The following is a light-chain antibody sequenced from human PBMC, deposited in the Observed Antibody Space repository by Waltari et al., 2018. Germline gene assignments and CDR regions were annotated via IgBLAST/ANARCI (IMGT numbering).Light chain of an antibody. CDR3: QQYRTSPWA. J-gene: IGKJ1*01. CDR2: KAS. V-gene: IGKV1-5*03. CDR1: QNINSW. Sequence: DIQMTQSPSILSASVGDRVTLTCRASQNINSWLAWYQQKPGMAPKLLISKASTLESGVPSRFSGSGSETEFTLTISSLQPDDLATYYCQQYRTSPWAFGQGTKV.